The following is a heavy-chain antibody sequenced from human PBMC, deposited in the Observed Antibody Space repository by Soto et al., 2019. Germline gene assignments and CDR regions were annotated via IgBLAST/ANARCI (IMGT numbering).Heavy chain of an antibody. V-gene: IGHV2-5*02. CDR1: GFSLSTTGVG. D-gene: IGHD3-22*01. CDR3: AHKDSGDYDIGNEYFQH. J-gene: IGHJ1*01. Sequence: QITLKESGPTLVKPTQTLTLTWSFSGFSLSTTGVGVGWIRRPPGKALEWLALIYWDDDRRYSPSLKSRLTITKETSKNQVVLTMTNMDPVDTATYYCAHKDSGDYDIGNEYFQHWGQGTLVTVSS. CDR2: IYWDDDR.